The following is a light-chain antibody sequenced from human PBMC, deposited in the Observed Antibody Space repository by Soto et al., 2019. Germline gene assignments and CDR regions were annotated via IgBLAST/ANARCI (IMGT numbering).Light chain of an antibody. CDR3: QQRYNWPWT. J-gene: IGKJ1*01. CDR1: QSVSDF. CDR2: EAS. Sequence: EIVLTQSPATLSLSPGVGAALSCRASQSVSDFLAWYQQKPGQVPRLLIYEASRRATGIPARFSGSGSGTDFTLVISSLEPEDFAVYYCQQRYNWPWTFGQGAKVEI. V-gene: IGKV3-11*01.